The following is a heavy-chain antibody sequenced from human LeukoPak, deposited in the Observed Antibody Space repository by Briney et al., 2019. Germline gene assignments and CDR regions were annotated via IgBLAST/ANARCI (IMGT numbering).Heavy chain of an antibody. CDR1: GFTFSSYA. CDR2: ISYDGSNK. D-gene: IGHD3-3*01. CDR3: ARDDRYDFWSVSWFDP. V-gene: IGHV3-30-3*01. J-gene: IGHJ5*02. Sequence: GRSLRLSCAASGFTFSSYAMHWVRQAPGKGLEWVAVISYDGSNKYYADSVKGRFTISRDNSKNTLYLQMNSLRAEDTAVYYCARDDRYDFWSVSWFDPWGQGTLVTVSS.